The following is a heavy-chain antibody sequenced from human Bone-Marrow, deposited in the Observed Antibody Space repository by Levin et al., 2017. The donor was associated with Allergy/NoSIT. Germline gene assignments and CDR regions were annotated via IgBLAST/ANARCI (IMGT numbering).Heavy chain of an antibody. CDR1: GGSISDASYY. D-gene: IGHD2/OR15-2a*01. Sequence: SQTLSLTCTVSGGSISDASYYWAWVHQPPGKGLEWVGSIYYDGSAYYNPSLKTRLTISVDTSKNQFSLRVNSVTAADTAVYYCAGEPNSPYYYHYGLDVWGPGTTVTVSS. J-gene: IGHJ6*02. CDR2: IYYDGSA. CDR3: AGEPNSPYYYHYGLDV. V-gene: IGHV4-39*07.